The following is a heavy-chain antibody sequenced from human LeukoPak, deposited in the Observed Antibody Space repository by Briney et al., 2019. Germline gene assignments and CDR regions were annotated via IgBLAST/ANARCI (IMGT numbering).Heavy chain of an antibody. CDR2: FFYSGSA. V-gene: IGHV4-38-2*02. D-gene: IGHD2/OR15-2a*01. CDR3: ARDDDVDGAVLGTGQFNY. Sequence: SETLSLTCAVSGYSIRSGYYWGWIRQPPGKGPEWIGIFFYSGSAYSNPSLKSRVTTSVDTSKNQFSMKVTAVTAADTAVYYCARDDDVDGAVLGTGQFNYWGQGTLVTVSS. CDR1: GYSIRSGYY. J-gene: IGHJ4*02.